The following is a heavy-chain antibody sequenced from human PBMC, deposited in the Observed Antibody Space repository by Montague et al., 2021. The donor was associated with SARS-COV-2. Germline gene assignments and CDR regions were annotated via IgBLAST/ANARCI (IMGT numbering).Heavy chain of an antibody. V-gene: IGHV4-34*01. CDR3: VGAPNEYYFDY. Sequence: SETLSLTCDVYGGSFSRYFWSWIRQPPGRGPELIGHISPTGSTRYNPSLDSRVTISLDTSKSHLSLELTSVTVADTSIYFCVGAPNEYYFDYWGQGTPVSVSS. D-gene: IGHD3-16*01. J-gene: IGHJ4*02. CDR1: GGSFSRYF. CDR2: ISPTGST.